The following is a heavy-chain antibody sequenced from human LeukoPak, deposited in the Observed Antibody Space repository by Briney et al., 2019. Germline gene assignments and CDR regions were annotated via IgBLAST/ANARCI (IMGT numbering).Heavy chain of an antibody. D-gene: IGHD2-2*01. CDR3: ARGHAGASPKYYYYMDV. V-gene: IGHV4-38-2*02. CDR2: IYHSGST. CDR1: GYSISSGYY. J-gene: IGHJ6*03. Sequence: SETLSLTCTVSGYSISSGYYWGWIRQPPGKGLEWIGSIYHSGSTYYNPSLKSRVTMSVDTSKNQFSLKLSSVTAADTAVYYCARGHAGASPKYYYYMDVWGKGTTVTVSS.